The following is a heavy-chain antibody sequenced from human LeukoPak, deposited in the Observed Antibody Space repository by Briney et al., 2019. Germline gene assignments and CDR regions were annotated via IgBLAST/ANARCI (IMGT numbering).Heavy chain of an antibody. D-gene: IGHD2-8*01. Sequence: GGSLRLSCVASGFTFSSYEMSWVRQAPGKGLEWVSAISGSGGSTYYADSVKGRFTISRDNSKNTLYLQMNSLRAEDTAVYYCAKSLLVLYSFDAFDIWGQGTMVTVSS. CDR3: AKSLLVLYSFDAFDI. CDR1: GFTFSSYE. CDR2: ISGSGGST. J-gene: IGHJ3*02. V-gene: IGHV3-23*01.